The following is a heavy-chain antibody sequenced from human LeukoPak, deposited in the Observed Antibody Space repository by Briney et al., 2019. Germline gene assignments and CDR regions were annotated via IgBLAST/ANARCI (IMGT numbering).Heavy chain of an antibody. D-gene: IGHD3-16*01. CDR2: IKEDGSEK. J-gene: IGHJ4*02. CDR1: GFTISSHW. V-gene: IGHV3-7*01. Sequence: PGGSLRLSCAASGFTISSHWMSWVRQAPGKGLEWVANIKEDGSEKNYVDSVKGRFTISRDNAMNSLYLQLNSLRAEDTAVYYCARVARLTRAFDVCDYWGQGTLVTASS. CDR3: ARVARLTRAFDVCDY.